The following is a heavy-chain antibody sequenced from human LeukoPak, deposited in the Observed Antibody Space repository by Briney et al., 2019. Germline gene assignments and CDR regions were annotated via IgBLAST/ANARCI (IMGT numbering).Heavy chain of an antibody. CDR2: ISAYNGNT. CDR1: GYTLTSHG. CDR3: ARDLRGSWGPGFDY. Sequence: ASVKVFCKASGYTLTSHGISWVRQAPGQGLEWMGWISAYNGNTNYAQKLQGRVTMTTDTSTSTAYMELRSLRSDDTAVYYCARDLRGSWGPGFDYWGQGTLVTVSS. J-gene: IGHJ4*02. D-gene: IGHD1-26*01. V-gene: IGHV1-18*01.